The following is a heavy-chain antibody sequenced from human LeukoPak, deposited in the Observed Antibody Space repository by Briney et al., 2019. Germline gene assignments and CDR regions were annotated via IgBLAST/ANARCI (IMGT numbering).Heavy chain of an antibody. CDR1: GGSISGYY. V-gene: IGHV4-59*01. CDR2: VSYSGNT. J-gene: IGHJ4*02. D-gene: IGHD1-1*01. CDR3: ARAGWNDWELNY. Sequence: PSETLSLTCTVSGGSISGYYWTWIRQPPGKGLEWIGYVSYSGNTNYNPSLKSRVTISVHTSKKQLSLRLSSVTAADTAVYYCARAGWNDWELNYCGQGTLVTVSS.